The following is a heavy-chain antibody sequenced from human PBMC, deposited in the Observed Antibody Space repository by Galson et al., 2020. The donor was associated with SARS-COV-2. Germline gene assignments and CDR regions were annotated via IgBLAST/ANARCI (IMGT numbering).Heavy chain of an antibody. CDR3: AKGSGGYSGVVGAWAYHYYTDV. V-gene: IGHV3-30*02. Sequence: GESLKISCAASGFTFSSYDMHWVRQAPGRGLEWVALIRSDGSNKYYADSAKGRFTISRDNSRDTFYLQMNGLRVEDTAVYYCAKGSGGYSGVVGAWAYHYYTDVWGKGTTVTVSS. D-gene: IGHD5-12*01. J-gene: IGHJ6*03. CDR1: GFTFSSYD. CDR2: IRSDGSNK.